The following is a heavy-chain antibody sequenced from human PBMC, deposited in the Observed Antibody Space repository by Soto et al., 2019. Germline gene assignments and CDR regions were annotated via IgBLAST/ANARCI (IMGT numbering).Heavy chain of an antibody. CDR1: GFTFSSYW. D-gene: IGHD4-17*01. CDR2: INSDGSST. Sequence: EVQLVESGGGLVQPGGSLRLSCAASGFTFSSYWMHWVLQAPGKGLVWVSRINSDGSSTSYADSVKGRFTISRDNAKNPLYPQMNSLRAEDPAVYYCARAVVYGGNFWFDPWGQGTLVTVSS. J-gene: IGHJ5*02. CDR3: ARAVVYGGNFWFDP. V-gene: IGHV3-74*01.